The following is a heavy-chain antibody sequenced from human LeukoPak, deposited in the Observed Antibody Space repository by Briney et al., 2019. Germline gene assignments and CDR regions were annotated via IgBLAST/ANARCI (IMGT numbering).Heavy chain of an antibody. Sequence: SETLSLTCTVSGGSISSGVYYWSWIRQPPGKGLEWIGYIYYSGSTYYNPSLKSRVTISVDTSKNQFSLKLSSVTAADTAVYYCARAHRDGDLPPMVYYWGQGTLVTVSS. CDR1: GGSISSGVYY. CDR3: ARAHRDGDLPPMVYY. V-gene: IGHV4-30-4*01. J-gene: IGHJ4*02. D-gene: IGHD4-17*01. CDR2: IYYSGST.